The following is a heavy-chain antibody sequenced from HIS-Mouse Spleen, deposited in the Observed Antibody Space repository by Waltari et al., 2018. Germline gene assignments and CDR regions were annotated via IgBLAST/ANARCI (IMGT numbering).Heavy chain of an antibody. V-gene: IGHV4-39*07. J-gene: IGHJ2*01. CDR1: GGSISSSSYY. D-gene: IGHD6-13*01. Sequence: QLQLQESGPGLVKPSETLSLTCTVSGGSISSSSYYWGWVRQPPGKGLEWIGSIYYSGRPYSTPSLTGRVTISVDTSKNQFSLKLSSVTAADTAVYYCAREIPYSSSWYDWYFDLWGRGTLVTVSS. CDR2: IYYSGRP. CDR3: AREIPYSSSWYDWYFDL.